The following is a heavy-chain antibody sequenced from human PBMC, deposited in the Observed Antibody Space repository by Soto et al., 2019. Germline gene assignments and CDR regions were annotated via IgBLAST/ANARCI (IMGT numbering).Heavy chain of an antibody. CDR2: ISSSSSYI. CDR3: ARDMLPMGGGSSFDT. Sequence: PGGSLRLSCAASGFTFSSYSMNWVRQAPGKGLEWVSSISSSSSYIYYADSVKGRFTISRDNAKNSLYLQMNSLRAEDTAVYYCARDMLPMGGGSSFDTWGQGTLVTVSS. V-gene: IGHV3-21*01. J-gene: IGHJ5*02. CDR1: GFTFSSYS. D-gene: IGHD2-15*01.